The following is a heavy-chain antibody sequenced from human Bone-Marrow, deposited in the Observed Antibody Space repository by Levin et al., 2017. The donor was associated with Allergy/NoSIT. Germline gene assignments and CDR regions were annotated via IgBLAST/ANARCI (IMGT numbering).Heavy chain of an antibody. J-gene: IGHJ4*02. CDR3: VHTNLIAPVIKDELYFDY. CDR1: DFSLSTSGVG. D-gene: IGHD3-22*01. V-gene: IGHV2-5*02. Sequence: SGPTLVKPTQTLTLTCTFSDFSLSTSGVGVGWVRRPPGKALEWLAVVYWDDDKDYSPSLKSRLTITKDTSRNQVVLTMTNMDPVDTGTYYCVHTNLIAPVIKDELYFDYWGRGTLVTVSS. CDR2: VYWDDDK.